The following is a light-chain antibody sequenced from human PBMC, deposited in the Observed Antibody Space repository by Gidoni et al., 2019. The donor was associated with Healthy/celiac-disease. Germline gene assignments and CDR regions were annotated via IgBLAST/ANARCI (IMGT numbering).Light chain of an antibody. CDR2: KES. J-gene: IGKJ2*03. CDR1: QSISSW. CDR3: QQYNSYPYS. V-gene: IGKV1-5*03. Sequence: DIQMTQSPSTLSASVGDRVTITCRASQSISSWLAWYQQKPGKAPKLLIYKESSLESGVPSRFSGSGSGTEFTLTISSLQPDEFATYYGQQYNSYPYSFGQGTKLEIK.